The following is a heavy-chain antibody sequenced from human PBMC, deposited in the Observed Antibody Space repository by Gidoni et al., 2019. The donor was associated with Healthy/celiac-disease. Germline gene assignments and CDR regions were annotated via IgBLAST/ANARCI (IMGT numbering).Heavy chain of an antibody. CDR3: ATNPRTMIVVVINY. D-gene: IGHD3-22*01. Sequence: EVQLLESGGGLVQPGGSLRLPCAASGFTFRSYAMSWVRQAPGKGLEWVSAISGSGGSTYYADSVKGRFTISRDNSKNTLYLQMNSLRAEDTAVYYCATNPRTMIVVVINYWGQGTLVTVSS. V-gene: IGHV3-23*01. CDR1: GFTFRSYA. CDR2: ISGSGGST. J-gene: IGHJ4*02.